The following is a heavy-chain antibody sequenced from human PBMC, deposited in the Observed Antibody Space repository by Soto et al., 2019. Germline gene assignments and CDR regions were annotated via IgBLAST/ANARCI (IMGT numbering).Heavy chain of an antibody. CDR2: IIPIFGTA. Sequence: KVSCKASGGTFSSYAISWVRQAPGQGLEWMGGIIPIFGTANYAQKFQGRVTITADESTSTAYMELSSLRSEDTAVYYCARGSPYTVTGLFDYWGQGTLVTVSS. V-gene: IGHV1-69*01. CDR3: ARGSPYTVTGLFDY. CDR1: GGTFSSYA. J-gene: IGHJ4*02. D-gene: IGHD4-4*01.